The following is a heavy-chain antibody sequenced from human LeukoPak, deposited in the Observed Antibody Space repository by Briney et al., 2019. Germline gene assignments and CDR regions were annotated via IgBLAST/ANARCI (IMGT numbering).Heavy chain of an antibody. J-gene: IGHJ2*01. V-gene: IGHV4-59*12. D-gene: IGHD3-22*01. CDR3: ASLEITYRYYRSVYYARYFDL. Sequence: SQTLSLTQLVDSGSIATAYSGSTRQPPGKGLEWIGYIYYSGSTNYNPSLKSRVTISVDTPKNQFSLKLSAVTATDTVRDDCASLEITYRYYRSVYYARYFDLWGRGTLVTVSS. CDR1: SGSIATAY. CDR2: IYYSGST.